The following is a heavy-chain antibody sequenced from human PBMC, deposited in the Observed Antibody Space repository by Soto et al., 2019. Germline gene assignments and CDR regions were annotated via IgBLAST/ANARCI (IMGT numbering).Heavy chain of an antibody. J-gene: IGHJ6*02. CDR3: ASHSSSSGGFYYYYGMDV. V-gene: IGHV1-69*01. D-gene: IGHD6-6*01. CDR2: IIPIFGTA. CDR1: GGTFSSYA. Sequence: QVQLVQSWAEVKKPGSSVKVSCKASGGTFSSYAISWVRQAPGQGLEWMGGIIPIFGTANYAQKFQGRVTITADESTSTAYMELSSLRSEDTAVYYCASHSSSSGGFYYYYGMDVWGQGTTVTVSS.